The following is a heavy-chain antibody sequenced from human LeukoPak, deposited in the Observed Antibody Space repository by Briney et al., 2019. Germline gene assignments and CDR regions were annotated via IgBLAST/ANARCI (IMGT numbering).Heavy chain of an antibody. CDR2: FDPEDGET. D-gene: IGHD6-13*01. Sequence: GASVKVSCKVSEYTLTELSMHWVRQAPGKGLEWMGGFDPEDGETIYAQKFQGRVTMTEDTSTDTAYMELSSLRSEDTAVYYCATPLAAAGTLKAGAFDIWGQGTMVTVFS. V-gene: IGHV1-24*01. CDR1: EYTLTELS. J-gene: IGHJ3*02. CDR3: ATPLAAAGTLKAGAFDI.